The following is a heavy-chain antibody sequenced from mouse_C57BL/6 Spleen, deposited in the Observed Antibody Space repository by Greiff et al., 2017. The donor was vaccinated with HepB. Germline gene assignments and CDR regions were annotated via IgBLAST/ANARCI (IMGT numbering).Heavy chain of an antibody. Sequence: EVKLEESGPGLVKPSQSLSLTCSVTGYSITSGYYWNWIRQFPGNKLEWIGYISYDGSNNYNPSLKNRISITRDTSKNQFFLKLNSVTTEDTATYYCARENYDYDQGPDFDYWGQGTTLTVSS. CDR2: ISYDGSN. CDR1: GYSITSGYY. CDR3: ARENYDYDQGPDFDY. V-gene: IGHV3-6*01. D-gene: IGHD2-4*01. J-gene: IGHJ2*01.